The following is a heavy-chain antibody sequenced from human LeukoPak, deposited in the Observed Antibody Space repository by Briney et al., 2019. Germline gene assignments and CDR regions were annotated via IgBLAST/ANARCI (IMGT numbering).Heavy chain of an antibody. J-gene: IGHJ4*02. CDR1: GFTFSSYG. Sequence: PGGSLRLSCAASGFTFSSYGMHWVRRAPGKGLEWVAFIRYDGSNKYYADSVKGRFTISRDNSKNTLYLQMNSLRAEDTAVYYCAKEGSGSYTLFDYWGQGTLVTVSS. CDR2: IRYDGSNK. V-gene: IGHV3-30*02. D-gene: IGHD1-26*01. CDR3: AKEGSGSYTLFDY.